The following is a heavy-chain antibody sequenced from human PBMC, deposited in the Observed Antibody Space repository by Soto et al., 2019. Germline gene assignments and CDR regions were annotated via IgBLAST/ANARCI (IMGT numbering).Heavy chain of an antibody. CDR3: ARALIPYYDILTGYYNDYYYGMDV. J-gene: IGHJ6*02. Sequence: SETLSLTCGVSGGSFSGHFWSWVRQPPGKVLEWIGDICPSGSTNYYPSLKSRVTISVDTSKNQFSLKLSSVTAADTAVYYCARALIPYYDILTGYYNDYYYGMDVWGQGTTVTVSS. CDR2: ICPSGST. V-gene: IGHV4-34*01. D-gene: IGHD3-9*01. CDR1: GGSFSGHF.